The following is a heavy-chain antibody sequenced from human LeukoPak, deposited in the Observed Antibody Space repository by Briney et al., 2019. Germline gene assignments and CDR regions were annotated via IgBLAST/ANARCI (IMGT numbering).Heavy chain of an antibody. J-gene: IGHJ4*02. V-gene: IGHV4-38-2*02. CDR1: GYSISSGYY. D-gene: IGHD4-23*01. CDR2: IYHSGST. Sequence: PSETLSLTCAVSGYSISSGYYWGWIRQPPGKGLEWIGSIYHSGSTYYNPSLKSRVTISVDTSKNQFSLKLSSVTAADTAVYYCARDYGGGGGFDYWGQGTLVTVSS. CDR3: ARDYGGGGGFDY.